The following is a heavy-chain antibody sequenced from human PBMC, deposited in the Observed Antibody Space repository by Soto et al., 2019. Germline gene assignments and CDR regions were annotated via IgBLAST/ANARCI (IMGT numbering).Heavy chain of an antibody. D-gene: IGHD6-13*01. Sequence: ASVKVSCKASGGTFSSYAISWVRQAPGQGLEWMGGIIPIFGTANYAQKFQERVTITRDMSTSTAYMELSSLRSEDTAVYYCAAGGQQLGNAFDIWGQGTMVTVSS. V-gene: IGHV1-69*05. J-gene: IGHJ3*02. CDR1: GGTFSSYA. CDR2: IIPIFGTA. CDR3: AAGGQQLGNAFDI.